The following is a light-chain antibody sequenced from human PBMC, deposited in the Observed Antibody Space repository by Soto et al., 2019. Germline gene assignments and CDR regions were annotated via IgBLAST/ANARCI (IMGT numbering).Light chain of an antibody. Sequence: EIVMTQSPATLSVSPGERATLSCRASQSVSSNLAWYQHKPGQAPRLLIYGASTRATGIPATFSGSGSGTDFTLTISSLQSEDFAVYFCQQYDNWPLTFGGGTKVEI. CDR3: QQYDNWPLT. CDR2: GAS. V-gene: IGKV3-15*01. CDR1: QSVSSN. J-gene: IGKJ4*01.